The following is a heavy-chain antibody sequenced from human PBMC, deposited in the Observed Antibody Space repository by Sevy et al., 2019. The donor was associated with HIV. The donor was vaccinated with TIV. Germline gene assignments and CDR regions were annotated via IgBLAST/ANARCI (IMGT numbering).Heavy chain of an antibody. CDR2: INYSRST. D-gene: IGHD2-15*01. CDR3: ARGGTSLFAP. V-gene: IGHV4-59*01. J-gene: IGHJ5*02. CDR1: GGSGGSISDYY. Sequence: SETLSLTCSVSGGSGGSISDYYWSWIRQPPGKGLEWIGYINYSRSTKFNPCLKGRVTISVDTSKNQFSLKLTSVTAADTAVYYCARGGTSLFAPWGQGTLVTVSS.